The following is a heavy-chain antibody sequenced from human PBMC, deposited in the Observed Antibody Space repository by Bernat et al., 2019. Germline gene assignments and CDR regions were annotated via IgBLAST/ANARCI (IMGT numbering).Heavy chain of an antibody. CDR1: GFTFSSYA. V-gene: IGHV3-23*04. D-gene: IGHD5-24*01. J-gene: IGHJ4*02. Sequence: VQLVESGGGVVQPGRSLRLSCAASGFTFSSYAMSWVRQAPGKGLEWVSAISGSGGSTYYADSVKGRFTISRDNSKNTLYLQMNSLRAEDTAVYYCAKIRLGDGYNYYYYWGQGTLVTVSS. CDR3: AKIRLGDGYNYYYY. CDR2: ISGSGGST.